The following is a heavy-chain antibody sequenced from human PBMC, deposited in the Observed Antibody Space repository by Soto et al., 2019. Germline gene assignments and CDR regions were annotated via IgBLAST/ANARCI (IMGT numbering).Heavy chain of an antibody. V-gene: IGHV2-5*02. D-gene: IGHD3-3*01. J-gene: IGHJ4*02. CDR1: GFSLTTSGVG. CDR2: IYWDDDK. Sequence: QITLNESGPTQVKPRQTLTLTCTFSGFSLTTSGVGVGWIRQSPGKAPEWLALIYWDDDKRYSPSLKSRLTITKDTSNNQVVLTMADLDPADTATYYCAHRVLRTVFGLVTTTAINFDFWGQGTPVAVSS. CDR3: AHRVLRTVFGLVTTTAINFDF.